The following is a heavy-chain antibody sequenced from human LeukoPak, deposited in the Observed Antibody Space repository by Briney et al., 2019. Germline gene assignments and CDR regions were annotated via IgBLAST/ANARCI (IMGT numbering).Heavy chain of an antibody. CDR1: GFTFSSYA. CDR3: AKAYYDFWSGYFHPGTGPAPFDY. Sequence: GGSLRLSCAASGFTFSSYAMHWVRQAPGKGLEWVAVISYDGSNKYYADSVKGRFTISRDNSKNTLYLQMNSLRAEDTAVYYCAKAYYDFWSGYFHPGTGPAPFDYWGQGTLVTVSS. V-gene: IGHV3-30*04. CDR2: ISYDGSNK. D-gene: IGHD3-3*01. J-gene: IGHJ4*02.